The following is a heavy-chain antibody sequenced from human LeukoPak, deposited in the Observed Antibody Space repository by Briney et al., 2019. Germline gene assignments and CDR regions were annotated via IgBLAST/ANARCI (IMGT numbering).Heavy chain of an antibody. D-gene: IGHD6-13*01. CDR1: GYSFTSYW. Sequence: RESLRISCKGSGYSFTSYWISWVRQMPGKGLEWMGRIDPSDSYTNYSPSFQGHVTISADKSISTAYLQWSSLQASDTAMYYCASTMGGVYERIDYWGQGTLVTVSS. CDR2: IDPSDSYT. J-gene: IGHJ4*02. V-gene: IGHV5-10-1*01. CDR3: ASTMGGVYERIDY.